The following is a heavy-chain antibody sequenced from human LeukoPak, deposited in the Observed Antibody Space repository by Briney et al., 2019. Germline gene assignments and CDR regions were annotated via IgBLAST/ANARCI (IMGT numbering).Heavy chain of an antibody. CDR2: IKQDGSEK. V-gene: IGHV3-7*01. D-gene: IGHD5-24*01. Sequence: GGSLRLSCAASEFTVSRNYMSWVRQAPGKGLEWVANIKQDGSEKYYVDSVKGRFTISRDNAKNSLYLQMNSLRAEDTAVYYCARDWNGYNIFDYWGQGTLVTVSS. J-gene: IGHJ4*02. CDR3: ARDWNGYNIFDY. CDR1: EFTVSRNY.